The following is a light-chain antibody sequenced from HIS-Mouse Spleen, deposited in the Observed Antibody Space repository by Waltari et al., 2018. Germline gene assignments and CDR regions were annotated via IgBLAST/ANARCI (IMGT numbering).Light chain of an antibody. CDR2: DVS. Sequence: QSALTQPASVSGSPGQSITISCTGTSIDVGGYNYVSWYQQHPGKAPKPMIYDVSNRPSGVSNRFSGSKSGNTASLTISGLQAEDEADYYCSSYTSSSTLVVFGGGTKLTVL. CDR3: SSYTSSSTLVV. V-gene: IGLV2-14*03. J-gene: IGLJ2*01. CDR1: SIDVGGYNY.